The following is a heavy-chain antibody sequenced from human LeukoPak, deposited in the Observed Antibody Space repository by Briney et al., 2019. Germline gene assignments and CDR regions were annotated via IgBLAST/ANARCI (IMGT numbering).Heavy chain of an antibody. CDR1: GITFSDRW. CDR2: IKYDGSEK. Sequence: GGSLRLSCAVSGITFSDRWMTWVRQAPGKGLEWVANIKYDGSEKYYVESVKGRFTISRDNAKNSLFLQMNSLRVEDTTVYYCARDVNGGYFDYWGQGTLVPVSS. D-gene: IGHD4-23*01. V-gene: IGHV3-7*01. J-gene: IGHJ4*02. CDR3: ARDVNGGYFDY.